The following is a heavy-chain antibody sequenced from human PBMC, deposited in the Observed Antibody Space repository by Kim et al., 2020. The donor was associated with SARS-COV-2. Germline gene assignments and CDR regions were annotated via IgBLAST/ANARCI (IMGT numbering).Heavy chain of an antibody. CDR1: GYTFTSYG. CDR2: ISAYNGNT. D-gene: IGHD6-19*01. Sequence: ASVKVSCKASGYTFTSYGISWVRQAPGQGLEWMGWISAYNGNTNYAQKLQGRVTMTTDTSTSTAYMELRSLRSDDTAVYYCARELESSGLYLVRWFDPWGQGTLVTVSS. J-gene: IGHJ5*02. CDR3: ARELESSGLYLVRWFDP. V-gene: IGHV1-18*04.